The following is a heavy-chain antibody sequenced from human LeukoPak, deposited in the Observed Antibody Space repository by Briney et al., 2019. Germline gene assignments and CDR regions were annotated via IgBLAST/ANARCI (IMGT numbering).Heavy chain of an antibody. CDR3: ARFLGRITISGVVPYGMDV. J-gene: IGHJ6*02. Sequence: GGSLRLSCAASGFTFSSYGMHWVRQAPGKGLEWVALISYDGSNKYYADSVKGRFTISRHSSKNTLYLQMNSLRGEDTAVYYCARFLGRITISGVVPYGMDVWGQGTTVTVSS. D-gene: IGHD3-3*01. CDR2: ISYDGSNK. CDR1: GFTFSSYG. V-gene: IGHV3-30*03.